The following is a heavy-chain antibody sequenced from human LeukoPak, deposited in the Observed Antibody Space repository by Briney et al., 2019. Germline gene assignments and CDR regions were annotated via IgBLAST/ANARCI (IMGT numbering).Heavy chain of an antibody. D-gene: IGHD3-10*01. CDR1: GFTFSNAW. V-gene: IGHV3-15*01. CDR3: TTAPHMVRGVIGDY. Sequence: PGGSLRLSCAASGFTFSNAWMSWVRQAPGKGLEWVGRFKSKTDGGTTDYAAPVKGRFTISRDDSKNTLYLQMNSLKTEDTAVYYCTTAPHMVRGVIGDYWGQGTLVTVSS. J-gene: IGHJ4*02. CDR2: FKSKTDGGTT.